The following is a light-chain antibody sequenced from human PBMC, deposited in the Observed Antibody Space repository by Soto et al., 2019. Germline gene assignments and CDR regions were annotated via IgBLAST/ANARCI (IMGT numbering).Light chain of an antibody. CDR1: SSDVGGYNY. Sequence: QSVLTQPLSASGSPGQSVTISCTGTSSDVGGYNYVSWYQQHPGKAPKLMIYEVNKRPSGVPDRFSGSKSGNTASLTVSGLQAEDEADYYCSSYAGSNKVFGGGTQLTVL. V-gene: IGLV2-8*01. CDR3: SSYAGSNKV. CDR2: EVN. J-gene: IGLJ2*01.